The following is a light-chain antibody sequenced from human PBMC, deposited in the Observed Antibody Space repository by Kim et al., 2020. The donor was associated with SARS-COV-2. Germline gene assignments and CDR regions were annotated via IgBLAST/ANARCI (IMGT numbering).Light chain of an antibody. CDR3: QQHYSYPWT. CDR1: QPISSS. V-gene: IGKV1-5*03. CDR2: KAS. Sequence: DIQMTQSPSTLSASVGDKVTISCRASQPISSSLAWYQQRAGKAPRLLIYKASSVETGVPSRFSGSGSGTEFTLTITSLQPDDFAAYYCQQHYSYPWTFGQGTKLEI. J-gene: IGKJ1*01.